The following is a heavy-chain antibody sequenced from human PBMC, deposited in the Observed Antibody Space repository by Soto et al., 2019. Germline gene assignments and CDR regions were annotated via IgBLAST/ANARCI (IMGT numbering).Heavy chain of an antibody. V-gene: IGHV4-39*01. CDR1: SGSISVTNVF. CDR3: ARITGRHLDY. CDR2: VDYSGTA. D-gene: IGHD1-20*01. J-gene: IGHJ4*02. Sequence: PSEPCPSPASSGSISVTNVFWVWGRQPPGKGLEWIGNVDYSGTAYFSPSLATRVTFHVDTSKKQFSLTLYSVTAADTAVYYCARITGRHLDYWRQGILVTVS.